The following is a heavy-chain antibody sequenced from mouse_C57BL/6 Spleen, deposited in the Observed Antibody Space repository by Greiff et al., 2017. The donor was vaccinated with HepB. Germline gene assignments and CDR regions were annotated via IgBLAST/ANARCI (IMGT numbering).Heavy chain of an antibody. CDR1: GYTFTSYW. CDR2: IHPNSGST. J-gene: IGHJ3*01. D-gene: IGHD1-1*01. V-gene: IGHV1-64*01. CDR3: ARDSLYGSSLPFAD. Sequence: QVQLQQPGAELVKPGASVKLSCKASGYTFTSYWMHWVKQRPGQGLEWIGMIHPNSGSTNYNEKFKSKATLTVDKSSSTAYMQLSSLTSEDSAVYYCARDSLYGSSLPFADWGQGTLVTVAA.